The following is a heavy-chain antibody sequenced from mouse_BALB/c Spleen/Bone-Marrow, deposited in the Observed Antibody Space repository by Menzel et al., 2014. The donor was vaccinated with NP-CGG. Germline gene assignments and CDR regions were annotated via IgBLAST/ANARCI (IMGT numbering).Heavy chain of an antibody. CDR1: GFSLTSYG. Sequence: VKLVESGPGLVAPSQSLSIACTVSGFSLTSYGLHWVRQPPGKGLEWLGAIWAGGSTDYNPALMSRLSISKDNSKSQVFLKMNSLQTDDTAMYYCARALYYYGSSYYTMDYWGQGTSVIVSS. D-gene: IGHD1-1*01. CDR3: ARALYYYGSSYYTMDY. J-gene: IGHJ4*01. CDR2: IWAGGST. V-gene: IGHV2-9*02.